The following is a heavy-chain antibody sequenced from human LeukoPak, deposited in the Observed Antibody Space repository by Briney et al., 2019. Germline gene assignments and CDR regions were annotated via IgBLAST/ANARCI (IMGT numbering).Heavy chain of an antibody. D-gene: IGHD2-2*01. CDR1: GFTFSSYA. CDR3: AKTRGGLPYYFDY. Sequence: GGSLRLSCAASGFTFSSYAMSWVRQAPGKGLEWISAISGSGGSTYYADSVKGRFTISRDNSKNTLYLQMNSLRAEDTAVYYCAKTRGGLPYYFDYWGQGTLVTVSS. J-gene: IGHJ4*02. V-gene: IGHV3-23*01. CDR2: ISGSGGST.